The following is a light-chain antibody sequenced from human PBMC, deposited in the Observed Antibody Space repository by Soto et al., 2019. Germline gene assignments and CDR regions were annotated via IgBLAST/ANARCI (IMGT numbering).Light chain of an antibody. V-gene: IGKV3-11*01. CDR3: QQRSKWPPEVT. J-gene: IGKJ5*01. Sequence: SVLTQSPATLSLSPGERATLSCRAIQSITNYLAWYQQKPGQAPRLLIYDASNRATGISARFSGSGSGTDFTLTISSLEPEDFAVYYCQQRSKWPPEVTFGQGTRLEIK. CDR1: QSITNY. CDR2: DAS.